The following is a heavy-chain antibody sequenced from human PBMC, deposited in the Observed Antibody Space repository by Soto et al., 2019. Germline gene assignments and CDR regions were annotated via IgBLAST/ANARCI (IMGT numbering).Heavy chain of an antibody. CDR3: ASVLGVGYDLWSGYPFYRMDV. V-gene: IGHV4-30-4*01. CDR2: IYYSGST. J-gene: IGHJ6*02. Sequence: SETLSLTCTVSGGSISSGDYYWSWIRQPPGKGLEWIGYIYYSGSTYYNPSLKSRVTISVDTSKNQFSLKLSSVTAADTAVYYCASVLGVGYDLWSGYPFYRMDVWGQGNTVTVSS. CDR1: GGSISSGDYY. D-gene: IGHD3-3*01.